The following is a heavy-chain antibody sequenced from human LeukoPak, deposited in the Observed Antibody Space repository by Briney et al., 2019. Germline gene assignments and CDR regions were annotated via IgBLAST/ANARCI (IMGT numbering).Heavy chain of an antibody. Sequence: GGSLRLSCAASGFTFSSYAMSWVRQAPGKGLEWVSAISGSGGSTYYADPVKGRFTISRDNSKNTLYLQMNSLRAEDTAVYYCAKEMTTVTWPEGYGMDVWGQGTTVTVSS. J-gene: IGHJ6*02. CDR3: AKEMTTVTWPEGYGMDV. D-gene: IGHD4-17*01. V-gene: IGHV3-23*01. CDR2: ISGSGGST. CDR1: GFTFSSYA.